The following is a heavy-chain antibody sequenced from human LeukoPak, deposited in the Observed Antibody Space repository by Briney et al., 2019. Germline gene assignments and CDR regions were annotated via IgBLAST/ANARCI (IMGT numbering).Heavy chain of an antibody. CDR2: ISWNSGSI. Sequence: GGSLRLSCAASGFTFSSYAMHWVRQAPGKGLEWVSGISWNSGSIGYADSVKGRFTISRDNAKSSLYLQMNSLRAEDTAVYYCARDPYSGSYGADYYYYMDVWGKGTTVTISS. V-gene: IGHV3-9*01. J-gene: IGHJ6*03. CDR1: GFTFSSYA. CDR3: ARDPYSGSYGADYYYYMDV. D-gene: IGHD1-26*01.